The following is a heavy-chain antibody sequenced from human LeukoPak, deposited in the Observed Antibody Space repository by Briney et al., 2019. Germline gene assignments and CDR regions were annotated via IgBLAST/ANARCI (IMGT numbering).Heavy chain of an antibody. CDR2: IYYSGST. CDR1: GGSISSGDYY. CDR3: VVGFCSSTSCPQPYFDY. D-gene: IGHD2-2*01. V-gene: IGHV4-30-4*08. Sequence: SQTLSLTCTVSGGSISSGDYYWSWIRQPPGKGLKWIGYIYYSGSTYYNPSLKSRVTISVDTSKNPFSLKLSSVTAADTAVYYCVVGFCSSTSCPQPYFDYWGQGTLVTVSS. J-gene: IGHJ4*02.